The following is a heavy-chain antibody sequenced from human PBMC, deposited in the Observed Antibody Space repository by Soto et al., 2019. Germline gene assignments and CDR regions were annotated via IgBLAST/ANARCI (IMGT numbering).Heavy chain of an antibody. CDR3: ASGKDWGEYYFQY. CDR1: GDSVSSNSAA. Sequence: SQTLSLTCAISGDSVSSNSAAWNWITQCPSRGLGWLGRTYYRSKWYNDYAVSVKSRITLNPDTSKNQFSLQLNSVTPEDTAVYYCASGKDWGEYYFQYWGQGTLVTVSS. J-gene: IGHJ4*02. V-gene: IGHV6-1*01. CDR2: TYYRSKWYN. D-gene: IGHD7-27*01.